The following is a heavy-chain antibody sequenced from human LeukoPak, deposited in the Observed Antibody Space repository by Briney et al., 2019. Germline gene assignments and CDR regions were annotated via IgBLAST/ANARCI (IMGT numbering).Heavy chain of an antibody. CDR3: ARDLITMVRGVEYYYGMDV. V-gene: IGHV4-4*07. CDR1: GGSISSYY. D-gene: IGHD3-10*01. J-gene: IGHJ6*02. CDR2: IYTSGST. Sequence: SETLSLTCTVSGGSISSYYWSWIRQPAGKGLEWIGRIYTSGSTNYDPSLKSRVTMSVDTSKNQFSLKLSSVTAADTAVYYCARDLITMVRGVEYYYGMDVWGQGTTVTVSS.